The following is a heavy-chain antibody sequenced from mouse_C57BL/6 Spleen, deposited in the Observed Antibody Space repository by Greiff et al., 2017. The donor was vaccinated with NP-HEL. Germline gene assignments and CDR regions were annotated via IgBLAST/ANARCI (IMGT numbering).Heavy chain of an antibody. J-gene: IGHJ4*01. V-gene: IGHV1-52*01. CDR3: ARGDDYLYAMDD. CDR1: GYTFTSYW. Sequence: QVQLQQPGAELVRPGSSVKLSCKASGYTFTSYWMHWVKQRPIQGLEWIGNIDPSDSETHYNQKFKDKATLTVDKSSSTAYMQLSSLTSEDSAVYYCARGDDYLYAMDDWGQGTSVTVSS. CDR2: IDPSDSET. D-gene: IGHD2-4*01.